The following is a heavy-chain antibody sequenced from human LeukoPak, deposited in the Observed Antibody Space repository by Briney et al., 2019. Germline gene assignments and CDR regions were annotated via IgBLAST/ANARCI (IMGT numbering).Heavy chain of an antibody. CDR3: ARAAYYDILTGYFDFDY. D-gene: IGHD3-9*01. J-gene: IGHJ4*02. CDR1: GYTFTSYD. Sequence: ASVKVSCKASGYTFTSYDINWVRQATGQGLEWMGWMNPNSGNTGYAQKFQGGVAMTRNTSISTAYMELSSLRSEDTAVYYCARAAYYDILTGYFDFDYWGQGTLVTVSS. V-gene: IGHV1-8*01. CDR2: MNPNSGNT.